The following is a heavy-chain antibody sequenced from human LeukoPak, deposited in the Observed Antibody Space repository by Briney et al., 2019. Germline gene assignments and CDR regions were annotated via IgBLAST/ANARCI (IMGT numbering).Heavy chain of an antibody. CDR3: AKDQGYYGSGSYKEYFQH. CDR1: GFTCSDYW. D-gene: IGHD3-10*01. Sequence: GGSLRLSCVASGFTCSDYWMSWVRQDPGKGLEWVASIKQDGTETYNVDPVKGRFTISRDNAKNSVYLQMNSLRAEDTAVYYCAKDQGYYGSGSYKEYFQHWGQGTLVTVSS. V-gene: IGHV3-7*03. J-gene: IGHJ1*01. CDR2: IKQDGTET.